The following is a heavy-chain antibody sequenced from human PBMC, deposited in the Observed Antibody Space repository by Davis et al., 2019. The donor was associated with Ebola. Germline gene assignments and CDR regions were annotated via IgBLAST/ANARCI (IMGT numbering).Heavy chain of an antibody. V-gene: IGHV4-59*01. CDR1: GGSISSYY. D-gene: IGHD3-16*01. Sequence: PSETLSLTCTVSGGSISSYYWSWIRQPPGKGLEWIGYIYYSGSTNYNPSLKSRVTISVDTSKNQFSLKLSSVTAADTAVYYCARKKITSYGGFQHWGQGTLVTVSS. CDR2: IYYSGST. CDR3: ARKKITSYGGFQH. J-gene: IGHJ1*01.